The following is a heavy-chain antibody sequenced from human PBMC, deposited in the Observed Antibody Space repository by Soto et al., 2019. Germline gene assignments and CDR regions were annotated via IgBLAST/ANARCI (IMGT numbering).Heavy chain of an antibody. Sequence: EVQLVESGGGLVQPGGSLRLSCAASGFTFSSYSMNWVRQAPGKGLEWASYISSSSSTIYYADSVKGRFTISRDNAKNSLNLQMNSLRDEDTAVYYCARDPGYCSGGSCIDSDGMDVWGQGTTFTVSS. CDR3: ARDPGYCSGGSCIDSDGMDV. CDR2: ISSSSSTI. CDR1: GFTFSSYS. J-gene: IGHJ6*02. V-gene: IGHV3-48*02. D-gene: IGHD2-15*01.